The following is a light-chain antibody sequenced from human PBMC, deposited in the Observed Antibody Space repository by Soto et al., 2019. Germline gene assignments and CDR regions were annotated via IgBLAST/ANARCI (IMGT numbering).Light chain of an antibody. Sequence: EIVLTHSPGTLSLSPGERATLSCRASQTVSSTYLGWYQQRPGQAPRLRIYDASNRATDIPARFSGSGSGTDFTLTISSLEPEDFAVYYCQQRSNWPPFNFGQGTRLEIK. CDR3: QQRSNWPPFN. CDR1: QTVSSTY. V-gene: IGKV3-11*01. J-gene: IGKJ5*01. CDR2: DAS.